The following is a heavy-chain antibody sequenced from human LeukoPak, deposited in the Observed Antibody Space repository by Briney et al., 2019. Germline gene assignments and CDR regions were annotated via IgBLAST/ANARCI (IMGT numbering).Heavy chain of an antibody. D-gene: IGHD4-17*01. Sequence: GRSLRLSCTASGFTFGDYTMSWVRQAPGEGLEWVGVIRSRAYGGTTEYAASVKGRFTMSRDDSKSIAYLQMNSLKTEDTAVYYCTRDKYGDYDPYYYYYGMDVWGQGTTVTVSS. CDR2: IRSRAYGGTT. J-gene: IGHJ6*02. CDR3: TRDKYGDYDPYYYYYGMDV. CDR1: GFTFGDYT. V-gene: IGHV3-49*04.